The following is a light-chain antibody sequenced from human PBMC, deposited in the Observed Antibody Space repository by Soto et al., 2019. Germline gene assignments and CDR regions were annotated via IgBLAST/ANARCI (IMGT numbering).Light chain of an antibody. V-gene: IGKV1-39*01. J-gene: IGKJ4*01. CDR3: QQGYNTPQST. CDR2: AAS. Sequence: EIQMTQSPSSLSASVGDRVTITCRASQSISSYLNWYQHKPGKAPKLLIYAASTLQNGVPSRFXGSGSGTDFPLTISSLQPEDFATYYCQQGYNTPQSTFGGGTKVEIK. CDR1: QSISSY.